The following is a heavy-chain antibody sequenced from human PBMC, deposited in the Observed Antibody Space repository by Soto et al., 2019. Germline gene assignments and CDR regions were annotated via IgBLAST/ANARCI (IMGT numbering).Heavy chain of an antibody. CDR3: ARGAGGRYYNDY. V-gene: IGHV3-74*01. J-gene: IGHJ4*02. Sequence: EVQLVESGGGLVQPGGSLRLSCAASGFTFGSFWMHWVRQGPGKGLVWLSRIYGDGSRTTYADSVEGRFTISRDNAKNTVYLQMNSLRAEDTAVYYCARGAGGRYYNDYWGQGTRVTVSS. CDR1: GFTFGSFW. CDR2: IYGDGSRT. D-gene: IGHD1-26*01.